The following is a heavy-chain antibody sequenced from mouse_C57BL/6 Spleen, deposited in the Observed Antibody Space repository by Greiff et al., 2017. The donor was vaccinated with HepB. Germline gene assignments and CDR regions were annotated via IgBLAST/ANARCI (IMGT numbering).Heavy chain of an antibody. D-gene: IGHD2-3*01. CDR3: ARSPPIYSGYSDY. J-gene: IGHJ2*01. Sequence: EVKLVESGAGLVQPGASLSLSCAASGFTFTDYYMSWVRQPPGKALEWLGFIRNKANGDTTEYSSSVKGRFTISRDNSQSILYLQMIALRAEDSATYYCARSPPIYSGYSDYWGQGTTLTVSS. CDR2: IRNKANGDTT. CDR1: GFTFTDYY. V-gene: IGHV7-3*01.